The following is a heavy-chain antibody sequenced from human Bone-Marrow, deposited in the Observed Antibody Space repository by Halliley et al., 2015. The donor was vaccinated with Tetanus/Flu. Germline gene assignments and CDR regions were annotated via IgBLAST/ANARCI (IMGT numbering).Heavy chain of an antibody. V-gene: IGHV4-34*01. D-gene: IGHD1-26*01. Sequence: VGEINQHGGTNYNPSLKRRVTMSIDGSKNQFSLKLHSVTVADTAVYYCARRKVGGFKGVDFWDRGTLVSVSS. CDR2: INQHGGT. J-gene: IGHJ4*02. CDR3: ARRKVGGFKGVDF.